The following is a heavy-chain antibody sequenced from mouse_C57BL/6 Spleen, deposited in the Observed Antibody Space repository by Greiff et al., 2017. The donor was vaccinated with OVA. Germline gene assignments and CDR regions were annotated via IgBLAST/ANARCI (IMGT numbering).Heavy chain of an antibody. CDR1: GSAFRIYW. CDR2: IYPGDGDT. J-gene: IGHJ4*01. V-gene: IGHV1-80*01. CDR3: ARPSPYYAMDY. Sequence: QVQLKQSGAELVQPGASVTISCPASGSAFRIYWLTWVPPRPGTGLAWIGQIYPGDGDTNYNGKFKGKATLTADKSSSTAYMQLSSLTSEDSAVYFCARPSPYYAMDYWGQGTAVTVAS.